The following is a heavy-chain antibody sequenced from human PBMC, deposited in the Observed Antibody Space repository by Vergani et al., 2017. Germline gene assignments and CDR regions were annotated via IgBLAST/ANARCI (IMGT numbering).Heavy chain of an antibody. CDR2: IYYSGCT. Sequence: QVQLQESGPGLVKPSETLSLTCTVSGVPISSYYWSWVRQPPGKGLEWIGYIYYSGCTNYNPSLKSRVTISVDTSKNQFSLKLSSVTAADTAVYYCASSLLGWFDPWGQGTLVTVSS. CDR3: ASSLLGWFDP. CDR1: GVPISSYY. V-gene: IGHV4-59*01. D-gene: IGHD1-26*01. J-gene: IGHJ5*02.